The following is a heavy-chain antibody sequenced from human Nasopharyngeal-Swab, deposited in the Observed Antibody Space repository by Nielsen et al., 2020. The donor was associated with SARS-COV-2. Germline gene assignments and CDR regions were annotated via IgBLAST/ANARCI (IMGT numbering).Heavy chain of an antibody. CDR3: ARDYSYALYYFDY. CDR2: INPNSGGT. J-gene: IGHJ4*02. V-gene: IGHV1-2*02. Sequence: APVKVSCKASGYTFTGYYMHLVRQAPGQGLEWMGWINPNSGGTNYAQKFQGRVTMTRDTSISTAYMELSRLRSDDTAVYYCARDYSYALYYFDYWGQGTLVTVTS. D-gene: IGHD5-18*01. CDR1: GYTFTGYY.